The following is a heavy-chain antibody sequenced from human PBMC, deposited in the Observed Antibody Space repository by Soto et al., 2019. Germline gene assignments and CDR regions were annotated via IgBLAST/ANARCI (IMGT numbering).Heavy chain of an antibody. J-gene: IGHJ6*03. CDR1: GFTFSSYG. V-gene: IGHV3-33*01. CDR3: ARAVGYSSYKGTKYYYYYMDV. CDR2: IWYDGSNK. D-gene: IGHD5-12*01. Sequence: QVQLVESGGGVVQPGRSLRLSCAASGFTFSSYGMHWVRQAPGKGLEWVAVIWYDGSNKYYADSVKGRFTISRDNSKNTLYLQMNSLRAEDTAVYYCARAVGYSSYKGTKYYYYYMDVCGNGTTVTVSS.